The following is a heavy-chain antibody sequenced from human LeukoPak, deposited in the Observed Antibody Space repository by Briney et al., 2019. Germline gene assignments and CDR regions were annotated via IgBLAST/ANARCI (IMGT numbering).Heavy chain of an antibody. J-gene: IGHJ4*02. Sequence: SETLSLTCGVYGGSFSGYYWSWIRQTPGKGLEWIGEINHRRSTNYSPSFKTRVTMSVDTSKHQISLMLNSVTAADTAVYYCARGSRGYSYGYHRDWGQGTLVTVSS. CDR1: GGSFSGYY. CDR3: ARGSRGYSYGYHRD. CDR2: INHRRST. D-gene: IGHD5-18*01. V-gene: IGHV4-34*01.